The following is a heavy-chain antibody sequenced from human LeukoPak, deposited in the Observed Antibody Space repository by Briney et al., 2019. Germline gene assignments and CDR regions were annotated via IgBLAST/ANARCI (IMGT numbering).Heavy chain of an antibody. CDR1: GGTFSSYA. Sequence: GASVKVSCKASGGTFSSYAISWVRQAPGQGLEWMGGIIPIFGTANYAQKFQGRVTITADESTSTAYMELSSLRSEDTAVYYCARVIPSNWNDPGAFDIWGQGTMVTVSS. CDR3: ARVIPSNWNDPGAFDI. V-gene: IGHV1-69*13. J-gene: IGHJ3*02. D-gene: IGHD1-20*01. CDR2: IIPIFGTA.